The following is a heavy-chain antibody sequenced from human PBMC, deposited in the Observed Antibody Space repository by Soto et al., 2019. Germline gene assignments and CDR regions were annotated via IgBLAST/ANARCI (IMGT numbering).Heavy chain of an antibody. CDR2: INHSGST. Sequence: SENLSLTCAVYGGSFSGYYWSWIRQPPGKGLEWIGEINHSGSTNYNPSLKSRVTISVDTSKNQFSLKLSSVTAADTAVYYCARGGGSGSYYYFDYWGQGTLVTVSS. D-gene: IGHD3-10*01. CDR3: ARGGGSGSYYYFDY. J-gene: IGHJ4*02. CDR1: GGSFSGYY. V-gene: IGHV4-34*01.